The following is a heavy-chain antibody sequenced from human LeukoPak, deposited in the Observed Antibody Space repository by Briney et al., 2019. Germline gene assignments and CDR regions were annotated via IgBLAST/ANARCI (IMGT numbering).Heavy chain of an antibody. CDR3: AKDIDCSGGSCYTWGYYGMDV. Sequence: GGSPRLSCAASGFTFSSYGMHWVRQAPGKGLEWVAVISYDGSNKYYADSVKGRFTISRDNSKNTLYLQMNSLRAEDTAVYYCAKDIDCSGGSCYTWGYYGMDVWGKGATVTVSS. CDR1: GFTFSSYG. D-gene: IGHD2-15*01. J-gene: IGHJ6*04. CDR2: ISYDGSNK. V-gene: IGHV3-30*18.